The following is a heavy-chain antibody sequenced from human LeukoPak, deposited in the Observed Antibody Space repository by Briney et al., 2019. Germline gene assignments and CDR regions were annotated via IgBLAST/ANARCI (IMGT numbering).Heavy chain of an antibody. Sequence: GGSLRLSCAASGFPFSSYAMGWVRQAPRKGLEWVSAITASSGGTYYADSVKGRFTISRDNSKNTLYLQIKSLRAEDAAIYYCAKIRFYYDSSFDYWYFDLWGRGTLVTVSS. J-gene: IGHJ2*01. D-gene: IGHD3-22*01. CDR2: ITASSGGT. CDR3: AKIRFYYDSSFDYWYFDL. V-gene: IGHV3-23*01. CDR1: GFPFSSYA.